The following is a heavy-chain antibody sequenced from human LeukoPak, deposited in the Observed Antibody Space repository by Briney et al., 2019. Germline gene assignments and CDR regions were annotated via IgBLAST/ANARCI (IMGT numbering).Heavy chain of an antibody. D-gene: IGHD6-13*01. CDR3: ARDSSSWGNGAFDI. J-gene: IGHJ3*02. Sequence: SGGSLRLSCAASGFMFSSYWMSWVRQAPGKGLEWVADIKEDGSEKSYVDSVKGRFTISRDNAKNSLYLQMNTLRAEDTAVYYCARDSSSWGNGAFDIWGQGTMVTVSS. CDR1: GFMFSSYW. CDR2: IKEDGSEK. V-gene: IGHV3-7*01.